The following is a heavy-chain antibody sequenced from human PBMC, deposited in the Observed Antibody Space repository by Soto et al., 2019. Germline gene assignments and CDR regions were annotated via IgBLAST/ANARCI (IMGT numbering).Heavy chain of an antibody. CDR3: ARGVGSGSYYNQYNWFDP. V-gene: IGHV1-18*01. CDR2: INVYNGNT. J-gene: IGHJ5*02. CDR1: GYTFTNFG. Sequence: ASVKVSCKASGYTFTNFGISWVRQAPGQGLEWMGWINVYNGNTKYAQKVQGRVTMTTDTSTSTAYMELRSLRSDDTAVYYCARGVGSGSYYNQYNWFDPWGQGTLVTVS. D-gene: IGHD3-10*01.